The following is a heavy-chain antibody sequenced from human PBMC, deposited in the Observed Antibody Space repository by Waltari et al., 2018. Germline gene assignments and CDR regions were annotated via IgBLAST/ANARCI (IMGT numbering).Heavy chain of an antibody. J-gene: IGHJ4*02. CDR2: INHGVKT. CDR1: EGSFSAFF. D-gene: IGHD2-15*01. V-gene: IGHV4-34*01. CDR3: VRSHCIGDSCFRYFDS. Sequence: QWGTELVEPWETLSLTCAVYEGSFSAFFWSWVRQAPGKGLEWIGEINHGVKTDYNPSLKSRLFMSVDPSKNQFSLMLSSVTAADTAVYYCVRSHCIGDSCFRYFDSWGQGTLVTVSS.